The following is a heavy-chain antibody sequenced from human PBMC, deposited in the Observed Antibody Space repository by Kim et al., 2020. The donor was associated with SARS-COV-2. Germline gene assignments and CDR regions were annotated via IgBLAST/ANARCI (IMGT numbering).Heavy chain of an antibody. CDR1: GGSISSSSYY. CDR3: VRTAYCSRSTCYRG. Sequence: SETLSLTCLVSGGSISSSSYYWGWMRQPPGKGLEWSASIYYTGSTYYNPSLKSRVTIFVDTSKNQFSLKLTSVIAADTAVYYCVRTAYCSRSTCYRGWG. J-gene: IGHJ1*01. CDR2: IYYTGST. D-gene: IGHD2-2*02. V-gene: IGHV4-39*01.